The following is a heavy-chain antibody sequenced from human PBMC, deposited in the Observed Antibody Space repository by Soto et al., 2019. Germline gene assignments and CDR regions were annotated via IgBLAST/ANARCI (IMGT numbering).Heavy chain of an antibody. V-gene: IGHV4-39*01. D-gene: IGHD2-2*02. CDR1: GGSISSSSYY. Sequence: PSETLSLTCTVSGGSISSSSYYWGWIRQPPGKGLEWIGSIYYSGSTYYNPSLKSRVTISVDTSKNQFSLKLSSVTAADTAVYYCARRKYPLGYYYYYYMDVWGKGTTVTVSS. CDR3: ARRKYPLGYYYYYYMDV. CDR2: IYYSGST. J-gene: IGHJ6*03.